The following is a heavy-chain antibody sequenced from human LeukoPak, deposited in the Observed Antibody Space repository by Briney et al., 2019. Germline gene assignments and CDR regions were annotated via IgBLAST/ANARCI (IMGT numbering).Heavy chain of an antibody. J-gene: IGHJ5*02. V-gene: IGHV1-2*02. D-gene: IGHD2-8*01. Sequence: ASVKVSCKASGYTFTGYYMHWVRRAPGQGLEWMGWINPNSGGTNYAQKSQGRVTMTRDTSISTAYMELSRLRSDDTAVYYCAREALMGSNWFDPWGQGTLVTVSS. CDR1: GYTFTGYY. CDR3: AREALMGSNWFDP. CDR2: INPNSGGT.